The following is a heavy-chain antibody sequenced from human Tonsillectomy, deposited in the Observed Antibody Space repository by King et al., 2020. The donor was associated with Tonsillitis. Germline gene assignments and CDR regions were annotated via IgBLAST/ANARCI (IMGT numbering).Heavy chain of an antibody. J-gene: IGHJ4*02. D-gene: IGHD7-27*01. CDR2: ITYDGSNK. CDR3: ARDGRELTGDYYFDY. V-gene: IGHV3-30-3*01. Sequence: VQLVESGGGVVQPGRSLRLSCAASGFTFSSYAMHWVRQATGKGLEWVAVITYDGSNKYYADSVKGRFTISRDNSKNKLYLQMNSLRAEDTAVYYCARDGRELTGDYYFDYWGQGTLVTVSS. CDR1: GFTFSSYA.